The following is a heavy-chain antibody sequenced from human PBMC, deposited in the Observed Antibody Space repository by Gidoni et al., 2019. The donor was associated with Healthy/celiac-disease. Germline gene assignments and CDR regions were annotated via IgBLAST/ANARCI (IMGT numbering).Heavy chain of an antibody. J-gene: IGHJ6*02. V-gene: IGHV4-59*01. CDR2: IYYSGST. CDR1: GGSISSYY. D-gene: IGHD4-17*01. CDR3: ASTAPISYYYGMDV. Sequence: QVQTQASGPGLVKPSETPSLTCTSSGGSISSYYWRWIRQPPGKGLEWIGYIYYSGSTIYNPSLKIRVTISVDTSKNQFSLKLSSVTAADTAVYYCASTAPISYYYGMDVWGQGTTVTVSS.